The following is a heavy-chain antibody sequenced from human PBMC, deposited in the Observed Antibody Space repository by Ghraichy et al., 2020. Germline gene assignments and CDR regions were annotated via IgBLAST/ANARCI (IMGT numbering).Heavy chain of an antibody. Sequence: GGSLRLSCAASGFTFSSYAMSWVRQAPGKGLEWVSAISGSGGSTYYADSVKGRFTISRDNSKNTLYLQMNSLRAEDTAVYYCAKEFLSEAAARLTPYYYYYMDVWGKVTTVTVSS. D-gene: IGHD6-13*01. CDR3: AKEFLSEAAARLTPYYYYYMDV. CDR2: ISGSGGST. V-gene: IGHV3-23*01. J-gene: IGHJ6*03. CDR1: GFTFSSYA.